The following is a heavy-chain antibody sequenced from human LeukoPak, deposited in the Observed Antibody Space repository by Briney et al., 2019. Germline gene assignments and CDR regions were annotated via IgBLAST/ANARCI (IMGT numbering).Heavy chain of an antibody. CDR1: GGTFSSYA. J-gene: IGHJ4*02. V-gene: IGHV1-69*04. CDR3: ARAEDFWSGSAFDY. D-gene: IGHD3-3*01. CDR2: SIPILGIA. Sequence: SVKVSCKASGGTFSSYAISCGRQAPGQGLEWMGRSIPILGIANYAQKFQGRVTITADKSTTTAYMALRRLRSAAKAVSYCARAEDFWSGSAFDYWGQGTLVTVSS.